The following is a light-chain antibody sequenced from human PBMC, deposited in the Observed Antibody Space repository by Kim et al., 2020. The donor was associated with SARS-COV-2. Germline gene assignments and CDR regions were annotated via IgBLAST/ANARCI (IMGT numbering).Light chain of an antibody. CDR3: QAWDSTTVV. CDR1: DLGDKD. V-gene: IGLV3-1*01. J-gene: IGLJ2*01. CDR2: QDT. Sequence: SESPGQTASISCSGADLGDKDACWYQRRPGQSPMLVIYQDTKRPSGIPERFSGSNSGNTATLTISGTQAVDEADYYCQAWDSTTVVFGGGTQRTV.